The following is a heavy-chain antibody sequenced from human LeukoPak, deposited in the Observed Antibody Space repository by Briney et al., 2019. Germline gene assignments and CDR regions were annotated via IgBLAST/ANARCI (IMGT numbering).Heavy chain of an antibody. CDR2: INHSGST. CDR3: ARGVNKGYYYDSSGYYSKPTFDY. CDR1: GGSFSGYY. D-gene: IGHD3-22*01. V-gene: IGHV4-34*01. Sequence: SETLSLTRAVYGGSFSGYYWSWIRQPPGKGLEWIGEINHSGSTNYNPSLKSRVTISVDTSKNQFSLKLSSVTAADTAVYYCARGVNKGYYYDSSGYYSKPTFDYWGQGTLVTVSS. J-gene: IGHJ4*02.